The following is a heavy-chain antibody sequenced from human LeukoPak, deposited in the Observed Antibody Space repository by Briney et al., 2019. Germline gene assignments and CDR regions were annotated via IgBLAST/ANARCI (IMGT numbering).Heavy chain of an antibody. Sequence: GGSLRLSCAASGFTFSNYWMSWVRQAPGKGLEWVADIKRDESEQHYVDSVKGRFTISRDNAKNSLYLQMNSLRAEDTAVYYCALNMVGGQIFDFWGQGTLVTLSS. D-gene: IGHD3-10*01. CDR2: IKRDESEQ. CDR1: GFTFSNYW. J-gene: IGHJ4*02. CDR3: ALNMVGGQIFDF. V-gene: IGHV3-7*01.